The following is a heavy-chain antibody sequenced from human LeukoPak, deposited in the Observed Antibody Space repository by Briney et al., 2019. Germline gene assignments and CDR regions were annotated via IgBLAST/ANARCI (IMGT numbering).Heavy chain of an antibody. CDR1: GGTFSSYA. CDR3: AREHSWSRDCSSTSCYPYYYYYYMDV. CDR2: IIPIFGTA. D-gene: IGHD2-2*01. Sequence: SVKVSCKASGGTFSSYAISWVRQAPGQGLEWMGGIIPIFGTANYAQKFPGRVTITADESTSTAYMELSSVRSEDTDVYYCAREHSWSRDCSSTSCYPYYYYYYMDVWGKGTTVTVSS. V-gene: IGHV1-69*13. J-gene: IGHJ6*03.